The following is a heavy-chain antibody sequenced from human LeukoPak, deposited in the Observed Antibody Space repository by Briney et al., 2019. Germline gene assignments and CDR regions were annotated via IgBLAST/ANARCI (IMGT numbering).Heavy chain of an antibody. J-gene: IGHJ6*02. Sequence: PGGSLRLSCVASGFTFSSSAMNWVRQAPGEGLQWVSAIGGSGGDTYYADSVKGRFTISRDNAKNSLYLQMNSLRDEDTAVYYCARIPGGYYYGMDVWGQGTTVTVSS. CDR3: ARIPGGYYYGMDV. CDR1: GFTFSSSA. CDR2: IGGSGGDT. D-gene: IGHD3-16*01. V-gene: IGHV3-23*01.